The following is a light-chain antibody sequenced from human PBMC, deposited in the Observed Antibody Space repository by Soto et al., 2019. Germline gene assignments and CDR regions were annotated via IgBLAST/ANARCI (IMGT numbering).Light chain of an antibody. CDR1: QSISSW. V-gene: IGKV1-5*03. CDR3: QQYKT. Sequence: DSQMTQSPSTLSSSVGDRVTITCRASQSISSWLAWYQQKPGKAPKLLIYKASSLESGVPSRFSGSGSGTEFTLTISSLQPDDFATYYCQQYKTLGQGTKVDIK. J-gene: IGKJ1*01. CDR2: KAS.